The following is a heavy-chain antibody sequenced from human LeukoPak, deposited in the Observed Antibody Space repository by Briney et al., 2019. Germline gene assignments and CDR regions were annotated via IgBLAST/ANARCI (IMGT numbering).Heavy chain of an antibody. V-gene: IGHV3-23*01. CDR3: ARDRYYGSGSYSPLFDY. CDR1: GFTVSSNY. D-gene: IGHD3-10*01. Sequence: GGSLRLSCAASGFTVSSNYMSWVRQAPGKGLEWVSAISGSGGSTYYADSVKGRFTISRDNSKNTLYMQMNSLRAEDTAVYYCARDRYYGSGSYSPLFDYWGQGTLVTVSS. CDR2: ISGSGGST. J-gene: IGHJ4*02.